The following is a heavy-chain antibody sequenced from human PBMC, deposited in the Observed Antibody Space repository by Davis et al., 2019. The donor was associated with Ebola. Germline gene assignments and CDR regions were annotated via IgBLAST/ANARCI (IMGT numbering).Heavy chain of an antibody. V-gene: IGHV3-30*03. J-gene: IGHJ4*02. D-gene: IGHD2-15*01. CDR3: ARDLLGYCSGGSC. CDR2: ISYDGTNR. CDR1: GFTFSNYV. Sequence: GESLKISCAAYGFTFSNYVMHWVRQAPGKGLEWVAVISYDGTNRNYADSVKGRFTISRDNAKNSLYLQMNSLRAEDTAVYYCARDLLGYCSGGSCWGQGTLVTVSS.